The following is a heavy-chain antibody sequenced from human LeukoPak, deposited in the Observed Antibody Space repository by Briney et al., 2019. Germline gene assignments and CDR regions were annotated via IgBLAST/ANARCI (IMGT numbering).Heavy chain of an antibody. CDR1: GFTFDDYT. D-gene: IGHD3-3*01. Sequence: GGSLRLSCAASGFTFDDYTMHWVRQAPGKGLEWVSLISWDGGSTYYADSVKGRFTISRDNSKNSLYLQMNSLRTEDTALYYCAKDASNGDFWSGYGGGGMDVWGQGTTVTVSS. CDR3: AKDASNGDFWSGYGGGGMDV. CDR2: ISWDGGST. J-gene: IGHJ6*02. V-gene: IGHV3-43*01.